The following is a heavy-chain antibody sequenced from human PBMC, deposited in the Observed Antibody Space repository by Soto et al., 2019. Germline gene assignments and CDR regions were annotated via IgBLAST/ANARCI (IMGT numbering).Heavy chain of an antibody. D-gene: IGHD2-15*01. CDR1: GFTFSNYG. J-gene: IGHJ6*02. Sequence: GGSLRLSCAASGFTFSNYGMHWIRQAPGEGLEWVALISYDGSNKNYADSVEGRFTISRDNSKNTLYLQMNSPRAEDTAVYYCAKDHDCSSASCSYYYGMDVWGQGP. V-gene: IGHV3-30*18. CDR2: ISYDGSNK. CDR3: AKDHDCSSASCSYYYGMDV.